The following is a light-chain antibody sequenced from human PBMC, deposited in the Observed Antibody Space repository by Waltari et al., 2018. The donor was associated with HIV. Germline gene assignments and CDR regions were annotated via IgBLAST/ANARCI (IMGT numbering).Light chain of an antibody. Sequence: QSALAQPTSAPGPPGQTVTISGSGSSSDDGGSQSVCRYQHNPGKTPKLIIYEVYKRPSGVPARFSGSKSGNTASLTVSGLRPEDEGDYYCSSYGGRDNLVFGAGTKLTVL. J-gene: IGLJ3*02. V-gene: IGLV2-8*01. CDR2: EVY. CDR3: SSYGGRDNLV. CDR1: SSDDGGSQS.